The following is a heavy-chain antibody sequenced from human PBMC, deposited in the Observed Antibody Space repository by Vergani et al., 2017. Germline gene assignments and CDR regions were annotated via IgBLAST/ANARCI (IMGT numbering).Heavy chain of an antibody. D-gene: IGHD7-27*01. Sequence: QVQMQESGPGLVKTSETLSLTCSASGAPISYWCWGCLRQPAGKGLEWIGRLCPSGSTNYKPSLKSRVTMSIDTSKNQFSLKLTSVTAADTAVYYCATGAGPFDIWGQGTLVTVSS. CDR3: ATGAGPFDI. CDR2: LCPSGST. CDR1: GAPISYWC. V-gene: IGHV4-4*07. J-gene: IGHJ4*02.